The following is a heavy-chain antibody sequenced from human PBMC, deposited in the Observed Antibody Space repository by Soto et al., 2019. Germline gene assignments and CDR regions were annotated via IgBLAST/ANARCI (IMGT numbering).Heavy chain of an antibody. Sequence: ASVKVACKASGYIFTSYGISWVRQAPGEGLEWIGWISGHNGETHFPQRLQDRVIMTTDTSTSTAYMELRSLRSEDTFLYYCATWVGVVTTPGFRGPYDYWGQGTLVTVSS. J-gene: IGHJ4*02. D-gene: IGHD2-15*01. CDR2: ISGHNGET. V-gene: IGHV1-18*01. CDR3: ATWVGVVTTPGFRGPYDY. CDR1: GYIFTSYG.